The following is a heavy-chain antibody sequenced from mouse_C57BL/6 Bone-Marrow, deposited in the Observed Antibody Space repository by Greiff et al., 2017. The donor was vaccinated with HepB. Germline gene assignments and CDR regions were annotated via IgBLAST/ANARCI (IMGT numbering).Heavy chain of an antibody. J-gene: IGHJ4*01. Sequence: EVQGVESGGGLVKPGGSLKLSCAASGFTFSSYAMSWVRQTPEKRLEWVATISDGGSYTYYPDNVKGRFPISSENAKNNLYRQMSHLKSEDTAMYYCAISWGGDYYAMDYWGQGTSVTVSS. CDR1: GFTFSSYA. V-gene: IGHV5-4*01. D-gene: IGHD1-1*01. CDR3: AISWGGDYYAMDY. CDR2: ISDGGSYT.